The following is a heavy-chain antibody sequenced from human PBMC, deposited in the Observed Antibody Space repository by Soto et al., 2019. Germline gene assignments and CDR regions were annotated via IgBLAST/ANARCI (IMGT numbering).Heavy chain of an antibody. CDR1: GYTFTSYY. CDR3: ARDPNTSFWSGYCLDY. CDR2: INPSGGST. Sequence: XSVKDSCKASGYTFTSYYMHWVRQAPGQGLEWMGIINPSGGSTSYAQKFQGRVTMTRDTSTSTVYMELSSLRSEDTAVYYCARDPNTSFWSGYCLDYWGQGTLVTVSS. V-gene: IGHV1-46*01. D-gene: IGHD3-3*01. J-gene: IGHJ4*02.